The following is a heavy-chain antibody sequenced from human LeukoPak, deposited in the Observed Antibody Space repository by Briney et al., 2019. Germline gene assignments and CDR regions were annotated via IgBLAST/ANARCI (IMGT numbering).Heavy chain of an antibody. J-gene: IGHJ4*02. D-gene: IGHD6-13*01. Sequence: GGSLRLSCAASGFAFSPYTMSWVRQAPGKGLEWVSAIRGSGGSTYYADSVKGRFTISRDNSMNTLSLQMNSLRAEDTALYYCAKSSSWTYHYLDYWGQGALVTVSS. V-gene: IGHV3-23*01. CDR3: AKSSSWTYHYLDY. CDR2: IRGSGGST. CDR1: GFAFSPYT.